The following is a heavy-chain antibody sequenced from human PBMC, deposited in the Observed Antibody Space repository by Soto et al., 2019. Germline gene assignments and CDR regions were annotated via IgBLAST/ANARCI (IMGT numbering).Heavy chain of an antibody. D-gene: IGHD6-13*01. Sequence: SETLSLTCAVYGGSFSGYYWSWIRQPPGKGLEWIGEINHSGSTNYNPSLKSRVTISVDTSKNQFSLKLSSVPAAETAVYYCARAKRTDSSSWYRGLYYGMDVCRQGSTDTVSS. CDR2: INHSGST. CDR1: GGSFSGYY. J-gene: IGHJ6*02. CDR3: ARAKRTDSSSWYRGLYYGMDV. V-gene: IGHV4-34*01.